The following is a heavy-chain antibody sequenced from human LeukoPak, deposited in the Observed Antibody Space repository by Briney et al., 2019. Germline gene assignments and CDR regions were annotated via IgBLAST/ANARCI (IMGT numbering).Heavy chain of an antibody. CDR2: ISYDGSNK. J-gene: IGHJ6*02. D-gene: IGHD3-3*01. V-gene: IGHV3-30*04. CDR3: ARDRVHYYGMDV. Sequence: GGSLRLSCAASGFIFSNYAMHWVRQAPGKGLEWVAVISYDGSNKYYADSVKGRFTISRDNSKNTLYLQMNSLRAEDTAVYYCARDRVHYYGMDVWGQGTTVTVSS. CDR1: GFIFSNYA.